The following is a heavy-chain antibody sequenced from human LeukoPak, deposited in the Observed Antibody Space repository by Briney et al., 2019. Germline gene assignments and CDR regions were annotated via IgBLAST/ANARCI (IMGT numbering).Heavy chain of an antibody. J-gene: IGHJ5*02. V-gene: IGHV1-2*02. CDR2: INPNSGGT. Sequence: ASVKVSCKASGYTFTGYYMHWVRQAPGQGLEWMGWINPNSGGTNYAQEFQGRVTMTRDTSISTAYMELSRLRSDDTAVYYCARDYSGSYSGWFDPWGQGTLVTVSS. CDR3: ARDYSGSYSGWFDP. CDR1: GYTFTGYY. D-gene: IGHD1-26*01.